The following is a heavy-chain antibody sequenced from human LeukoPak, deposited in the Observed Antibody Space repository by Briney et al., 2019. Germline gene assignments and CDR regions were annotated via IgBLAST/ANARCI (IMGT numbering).Heavy chain of an antibody. J-gene: IGHJ3*02. D-gene: IGHD3-10*01. Sequence: GASVKVSCKASGYTFTGYYMHWVRQAPGQGLEWMGWINPNSGGTNYAQKFQGRVTMTRHTSISTAYMELRSLRSDDTAVYYCAISWFGAEAFDIWGQGTMVTVSS. V-gene: IGHV1-2*02. CDR1: GYTFTGYY. CDR2: INPNSGGT. CDR3: AISWFGAEAFDI.